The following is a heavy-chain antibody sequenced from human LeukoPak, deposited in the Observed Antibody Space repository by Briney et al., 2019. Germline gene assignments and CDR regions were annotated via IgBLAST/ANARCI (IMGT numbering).Heavy chain of an antibody. D-gene: IGHD2-2*01. J-gene: IGHJ6*02. V-gene: IGHV4-34*01. CDR2: INHSGST. CDR3: ARGYCSSTSCYLSYYYGMDV. Sequence: SETLSLTCAVYGGSFSGYYWSWIRQPPGKGLEWIGEINHSGSTNYNPSLKSRVTISVDTPKNQFSLKLSSVTAADTAVYYRARGYCSSTSCYLSYYYGMDVWGQGTTVTVSS. CDR1: GGSFSGYY.